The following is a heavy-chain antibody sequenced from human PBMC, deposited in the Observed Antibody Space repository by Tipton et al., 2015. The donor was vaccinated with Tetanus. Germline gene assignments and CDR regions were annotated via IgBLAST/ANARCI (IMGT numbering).Heavy chain of an antibody. CDR1: GDSISRGGYF. V-gene: IGHV4-31*03. CDR3: ARDQGGGRVVRLNWLDP. D-gene: IGHD6-6*01. Sequence: TLSLTCTVSGDSISRGGYFWNWIRQRPGKGPGWVGYIYYSGDTYYNPSLKSRVSMSVDTSKNQFSLNLTSVTAADPAVYYCARDQGGGRVVRLNWLDPWGQGTLVTVSS. J-gene: IGHJ5*02. CDR2: IYYSGDT.